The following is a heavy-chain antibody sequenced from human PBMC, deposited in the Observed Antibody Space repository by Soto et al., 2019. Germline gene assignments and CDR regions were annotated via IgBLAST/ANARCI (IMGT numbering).Heavy chain of an antibody. CDR1: GFTFSSYA. V-gene: IGHV3-23*01. CDR2: ISGSGGST. Sequence: EVQLLESGGGLVQPGGSLRLSCAASGFTFSSYAMSWVRQAPGKGLEWVSAISGSGGSTYYADSVKGRFTISRDNSKNTPYLQMNSLRAEDTAVYYCAKEGLSYYDSSGYYFDYWGQGTLVTVSS. J-gene: IGHJ4*02. D-gene: IGHD3-22*01. CDR3: AKEGLSYYDSSGYYFDY.